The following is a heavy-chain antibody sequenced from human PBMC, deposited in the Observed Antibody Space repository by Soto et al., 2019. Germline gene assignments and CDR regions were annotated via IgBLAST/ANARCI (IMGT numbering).Heavy chain of an antibody. V-gene: IGHV4-34*01. D-gene: IGHD2-21*02. CDR1: GGSLSGYF. CDR3: ARGLTPAVVVTANRPCGP. Sequence: PSETLSLTCGVSGGSLSGYFWGWIRQSPGKGLEWIGAINQSGSSNYNPSLRSRVSISVDTSKNQFSLKLKTVTAADTAVYYCARGLTPAVVVTANRPCGPWRQGALVTVSS. CDR2: INQSGSS. J-gene: IGHJ5*02.